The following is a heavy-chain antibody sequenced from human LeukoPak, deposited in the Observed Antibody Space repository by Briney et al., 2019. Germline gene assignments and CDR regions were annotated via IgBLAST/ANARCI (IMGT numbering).Heavy chain of an antibody. V-gene: IGHV3-30*03. CDR3: ARDQGAWGYGYNFDY. D-gene: IGHD3-16*01. J-gene: IGHJ4*02. CDR1: GFTFSSYG. CDR2: ISYDGSDK. Sequence: GRSLRLSCAASGFTFSSYGMHWVRQAPGKGLEGVAVISYDGSDKYYADSVKGRFTIYRDNSKNTLHLQMISLIAEDTAVYYCARDQGAWGYGYNFDYWGQGTLVTVSS.